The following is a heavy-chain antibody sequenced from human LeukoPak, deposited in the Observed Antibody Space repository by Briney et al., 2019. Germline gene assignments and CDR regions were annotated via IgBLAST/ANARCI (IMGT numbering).Heavy chain of an antibody. J-gene: IGHJ6*03. Sequence: GGSLRLSCAASGFTFSSYSMNWVRQAPGKGLEWVSYISSSSSTIYYADSVKGRFTISRDNAKNSLYLQMNSLRAEDTAVYYCAREGNYPPYYCYYYMDVWGKGTTVTISS. CDR1: GFTFSSYS. V-gene: IGHV3-48*01. CDR2: ISSSSSTI. CDR3: AREGNYPPYYCYYYMDV. D-gene: IGHD1-7*01.